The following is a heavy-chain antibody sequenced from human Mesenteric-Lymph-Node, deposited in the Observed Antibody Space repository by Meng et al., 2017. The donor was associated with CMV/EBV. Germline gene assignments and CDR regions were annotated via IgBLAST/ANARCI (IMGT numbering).Heavy chain of an antibody. CDR1: GFTFSDHY. Sequence: GESLKISCEASGFTFSDHYMDWVRQAPGKGLEWVGRIKNKANSYSTEYAVSVKGRVTILRDDSKNSLYLQMNSLRVEDTAVYYCARGGVLHDRPDLSFFDYWGQGTVVTVSS. D-gene: IGHD1-14*01. CDR3: ARGGVLHDRPDLSFFDY. V-gene: IGHV3-72*01. J-gene: IGHJ4*02. CDR2: IKNKANSYST.